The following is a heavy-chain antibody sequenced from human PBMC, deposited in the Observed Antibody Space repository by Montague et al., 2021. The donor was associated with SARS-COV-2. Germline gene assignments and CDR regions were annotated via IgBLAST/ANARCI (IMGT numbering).Heavy chain of an antibody. J-gene: IGHJ6*02. CDR3: ASGIYPSGSYYNRYYYGLNI. Sequence: SETRSLTCAVHGGSLRGYYWSWIRQPPEKGLEWIGEINHSANTKYNPSLKSPVTISIDTSKNQFSLKMTSVTAADTATYYCASGIYPSGSYYNRYYYGLNIWGPGTTVIVSS. CDR1: GGSLRGYY. CDR2: INHSANT. D-gene: IGHD3-10*01. V-gene: IGHV4-34*01.